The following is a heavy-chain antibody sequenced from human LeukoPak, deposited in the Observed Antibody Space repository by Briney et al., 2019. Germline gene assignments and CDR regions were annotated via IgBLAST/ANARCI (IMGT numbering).Heavy chain of an antibody. V-gene: IGHV3-7*01. CDR3: ARAGGVGALDY. CDR2: IKQDGSEK. CDR1: GFTFSSYW. D-gene: IGHD1-26*01. J-gene: IGHJ4*02. Sequence: PWGALRLSCAASGFTFSSYWMSWVRQAPGKGLEWVANIKQDGSEKYYVDSVKGRFTISRDNAKNSLYLQMNSLRAEDTAVYYCARAGGVGALDYWGQGTLVTVSS.